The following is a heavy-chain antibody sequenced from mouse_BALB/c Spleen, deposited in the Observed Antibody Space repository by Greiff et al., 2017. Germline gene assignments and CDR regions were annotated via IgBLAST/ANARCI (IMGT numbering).Heavy chain of an antibody. J-gene: IGHJ3*01. D-gene: IGHD2-1*01. CDR2: IWAGGST. V-gene: IGHV2-9*02. CDR3: ARERGNYPLFAY. Sequence: VQGVESGPGLVAPSQSLSITCTVSGFSLTSYGVHWVRQPPGKGLEWLGVIWAGGSTNYNSALMSRLSISKDNSKSQVFLKMNSLQTDDTAMYYCARERGNYPLFAYWGQGTLVTVSA. CDR1: GFSLTSYG.